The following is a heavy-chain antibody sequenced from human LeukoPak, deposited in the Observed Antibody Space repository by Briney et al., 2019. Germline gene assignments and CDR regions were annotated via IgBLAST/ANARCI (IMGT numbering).Heavy chain of an antibody. V-gene: IGHV4-59*01. CDR3: ARVEAYDSSGYYRAEYFQH. J-gene: IGHJ1*01. CDR2: IYYIGST. D-gene: IGHD3-22*01. CDR1: GGSISSYY. Sequence: SETLSLTCTVSGGSISSYYCSWVRQPPGKGLECLGYIYYIGSTNYNPSLKSRVTISVDTSKNQFSLKLSSVTAADTAMYYCARVEAYDSSGYYRAEYFQHWGQGTLVTVSS.